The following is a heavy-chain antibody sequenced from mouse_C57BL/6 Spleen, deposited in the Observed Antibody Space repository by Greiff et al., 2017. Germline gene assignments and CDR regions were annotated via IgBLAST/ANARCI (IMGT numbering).Heavy chain of an antibody. D-gene: IGHD1-1*01. CDR2: IDPNSGGT. V-gene: IGHV1-72*01. J-gene: IGHJ1*03. CDR1: GYTFTSYW. Sequence: QVQLQQPGAELVKPGASVKLSCKASGYTFTSYWMHWVKQRPGRGLEWIGRIDPNSGGTKYTEQFKSKATLTVDKPSSTAYMQLSSLTSEDSAVYYCARAYYGSSYSWYFDVWGTGTTVTVSS. CDR3: ARAYYGSSYSWYFDV.